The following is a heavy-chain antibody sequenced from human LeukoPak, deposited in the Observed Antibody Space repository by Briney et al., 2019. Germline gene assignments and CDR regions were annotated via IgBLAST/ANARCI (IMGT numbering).Heavy chain of an antibody. CDR1: GGSISSGGHY. V-gene: IGHV4-31*03. D-gene: IGHD2-2*01. Sequence: SQTLSLTCTVSGGSISSGGHYWSWIRQHPGKGLEWIGYIYYSGSIYYNPSLKSRVTISVDTSKNQFSLKLSSVTAADTAVYYCARGTPVRVDYWGQGTLVTVSS. CDR2: IYYSGSI. CDR3: ARGTPVRVDY. J-gene: IGHJ4*02.